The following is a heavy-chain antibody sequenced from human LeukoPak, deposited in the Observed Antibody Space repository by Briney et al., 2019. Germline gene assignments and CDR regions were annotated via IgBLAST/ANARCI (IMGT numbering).Heavy chain of an antibody. D-gene: IGHD3-16*02. CDR1: GFTFSSYW. Sequence: PGGSLRLSCAASGFTFSSYWMSWVRQAPGKGLEWIGSIYYSGSTYYNPSLKSRVTISVDTSKNQFSLKLSSVTAADTAVYYCARDQEGVWGSYRYAFDYWGQGTLVTVSS. CDR3: ARDQEGVWGSYRYAFDY. V-gene: IGHV4-39*07. J-gene: IGHJ4*02. CDR2: IYYSGST.